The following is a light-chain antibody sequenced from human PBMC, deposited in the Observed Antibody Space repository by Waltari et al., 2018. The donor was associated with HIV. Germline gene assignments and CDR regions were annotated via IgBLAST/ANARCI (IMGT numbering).Light chain of an antibody. CDR2: EVR. CDR3: SSYTSSSTVV. J-gene: IGLJ2*01. V-gene: IGLV2-18*02. Sequence: QSALTQPPSVSGSPGQSVTISCTGTSSDVGSYNLVSWYQQPPGTAPKLRIYEVRNRPVGGPVRFSGAQAGNTATLTIYGLQAEDEADYYCSSYTSSSTVVFGGGTKLTVL. CDR1: SSDVGSYNL.